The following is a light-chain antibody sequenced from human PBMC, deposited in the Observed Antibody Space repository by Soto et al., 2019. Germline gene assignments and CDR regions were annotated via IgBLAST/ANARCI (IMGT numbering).Light chain of an antibody. CDR3: QQYNSYPWT. J-gene: IGKJ1*01. CDR1: QTISSW. Sequence: DIQMTQSPSTLSASVGDRVTITCRASQTISSWLAWYQQKPGTAPKILIYDVSSLESGVPSRFSGSRSGTEFTLTISSLQPDDLATDYCQQYNSYPWTGGQGTKVEVK. CDR2: DVS. V-gene: IGKV1-5*01.